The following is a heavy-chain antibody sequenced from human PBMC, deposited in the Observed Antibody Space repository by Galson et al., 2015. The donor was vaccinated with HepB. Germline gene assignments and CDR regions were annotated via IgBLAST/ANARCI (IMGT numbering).Heavy chain of an antibody. J-gene: IGHJ6*02. CDR1: GFTFKNFA. D-gene: IGHD3-22*01. V-gene: IGHV3-30-3*01. CDR2: ISNDGGNK. Sequence: SLRLSCAGSGFTFKNFAVHWVRQAPGKGLQWVAAISNDGGNKYYADSVKGRFTISRDNFKNTLYLQMNSLRAEDTAVYYCARDGRYDSGGYSNYYYGMDVWGQGTTVTVSS. CDR3: ARDGRYDSGGYSNYYYGMDV.